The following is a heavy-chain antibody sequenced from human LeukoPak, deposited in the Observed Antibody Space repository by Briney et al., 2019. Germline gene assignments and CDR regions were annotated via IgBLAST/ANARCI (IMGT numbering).Heavy chain of an antibody. Sequence: PVKVSCKASGYTFTSYSISCGRQAPGHGLEWMGWISAYNGNTNYAQKLQGRVTMTTDTSTSTAYMELRSLRSDDTAVYYCAKTTGYRSGMDVWGQGTTVTVSS. CDR1: GYTFTSYS. CDR2: ISAYNGNT. V-gene: IGHV1-18*01. D-gene: IGHD4-11*01. J-gene: IGHJ6*02. CDR3: AKTTGYRSGMDV.